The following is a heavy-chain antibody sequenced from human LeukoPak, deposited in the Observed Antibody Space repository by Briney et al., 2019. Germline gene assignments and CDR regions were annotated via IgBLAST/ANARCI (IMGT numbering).Heavy chain of an antibody. CDR1: GGSINSY. J-gene: IGHJ5*02. Sequence: SGTLSLTCTVSGGSINSYWSWIRQPAGRGLEWIGRISGSGTITYNPALQSRLSISIDTSKNQFSLKLMSVTAADTAVYYCATDSGTTGEVKFDPWGQGTLVTVSS. CDR3: ATDSGTTGEVKFDP. D-gene: IGHD3-10*01. V-gene: IGHV4-4*07. CDR2: ISGSGTI.